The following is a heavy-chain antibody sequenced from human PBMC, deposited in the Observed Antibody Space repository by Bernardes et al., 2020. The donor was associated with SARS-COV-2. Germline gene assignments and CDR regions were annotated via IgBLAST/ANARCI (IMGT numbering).Heavy chain of an antibody. CDR1: GGSFSGYY. CDR3: ARGRLYYYDSSGYYYYYYYGMDV. D-gene: IGHD3-22*01. Sequence: SETRSLTCAVYGGSFSGYYWSWIRQPPGKGLEWIGEINHSGSTNYNPSLKSRVTISVDTSKNQFSLKLSSVTAADTAVYYCARGRLYYYDSSGYYYYYYYGMDVWGQGTTVTVSS. J-gene: IGHJ6*02. CDR2: INHSGST. V-gene: IGHV4-34*01.